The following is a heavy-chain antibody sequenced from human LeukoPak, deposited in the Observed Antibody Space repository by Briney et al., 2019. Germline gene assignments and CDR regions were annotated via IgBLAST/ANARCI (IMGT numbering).Heavy chain of an antibody. CDR3: ARDRGYDSSSLYFQH. Sequence: GGSLRLFCAATGFAFSIYGMHCVSQAPGKGLEWVAVIWYDGSNKYYADSVKGRFTISRDNSKNTLYLQMNSLRAEDTAVYYCARDRGYDSSSLYFQHWGQGTLVTVSS. V-gene: IGHV3-33*01. CDR2: IWYDGSNK. D-gene: IGHD3-22*01. CDR1: GFAFSIYG. J-gene: IGHJ1*01.